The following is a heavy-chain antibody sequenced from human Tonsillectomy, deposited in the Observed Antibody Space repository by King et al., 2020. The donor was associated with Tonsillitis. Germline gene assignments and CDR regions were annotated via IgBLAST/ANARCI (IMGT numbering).Heavy chain of an antibody. CDR1: GYSFSNYG. D-gene: IGHD6-13*01. J-gene: IGHJ4*02. V-gene: IGHV1-18*01. Sequence: VQLVQSGAEVKKPGASVKVSCKASGYSFSNYGISWVRQAPGQGLEWMGWISAYNGDTNYAQKFQGRVTMTTDTSTSTAYMELRSLRSDDTAVYYCARSGSYSSTWNYFDYWGQGTLAT. CDR2: ISAYNGDT. CDR3: ARSGSYSSTWNYFDY.